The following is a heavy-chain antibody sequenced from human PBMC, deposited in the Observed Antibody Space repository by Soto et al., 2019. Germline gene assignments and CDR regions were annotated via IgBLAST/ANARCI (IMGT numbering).Heavy chain of an antibody. J-gene: IGHJ4*02. CDR2: IKQDGSEK. Sequence: EVQLVESGGGLVQPGGSLRLSCAASGFTFSSYWMSWVRQAPGKGLEWVANIKQDGSEKYYVDSVKGRFTISRDNAKNSLYLQMNSLRAEDTAVYYCARDLSPYGDLYYSDYWGQGTLVTVSS. V-gene: IGHV3-7*01. CDR1: GFTFSSYW. D-gene: IGHD4-17*01. CDR3: ARDLSPYGDLYYSDY.